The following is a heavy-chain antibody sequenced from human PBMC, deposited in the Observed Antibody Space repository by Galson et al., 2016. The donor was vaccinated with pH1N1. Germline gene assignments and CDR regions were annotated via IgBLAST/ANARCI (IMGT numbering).Heavy chain of an antibody. J-gene: IGHJ4*02. CDR1: GGTFSSFG. V-gene: IGHV1-69*13. CDR3: ARGGYCSGGSCYDVFDY. Sequence: SVKVSCKASGGTFSSFGISWVRQAPGQGLEWMGGIIGMFAKTNYAQKFQGRVTITADELTSTAYMDLSSLTSEDTAVYYCARGGYCSGGSCYDVFDYWGQGTLVTVS. D-gene: IGHD2-15*01. CDR2: IIGMFAKT.